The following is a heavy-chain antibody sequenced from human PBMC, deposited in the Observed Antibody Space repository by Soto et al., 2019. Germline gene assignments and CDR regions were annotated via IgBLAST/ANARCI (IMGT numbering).Heavy chain of an antibody. CDR3: TRGVLRFLEWFLPAFAI. J-gene: IGHJ3*02. V-gene: IGHV3-49*03. CDR2: IRSKAYGGTT. Sequence: GESLKICCTASGFTFGDYAMSWFCQAPGKGLEWVGFIRSKAYGGTTEYAASVKGRFTISRDDSKSIAYLQMNSLKTEDTAVYYCTRGVLRFLEWFLPAFAIWGQGTMVTVSS. D-gene: IGHD3-3*01. CDR1: GFTFGDYA.